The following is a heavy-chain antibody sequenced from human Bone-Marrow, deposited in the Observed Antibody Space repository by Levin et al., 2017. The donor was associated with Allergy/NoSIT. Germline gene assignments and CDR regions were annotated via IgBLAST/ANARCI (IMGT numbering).Heavy chain of an antibody. CDR1: GFKFSDYA. V-gene: IGHV3-33*08. CDR3: GRSGADCSDGSCYSSLMYYGMDV. D-gene: IGHD2-15*01. Sequence: PGGSLRLSCAASGFKFSDYAMHWVRQAPGKGLQWVAVVWSDGSNEYYTESVRGRFTISRDNSKNSVFLEVHSLRAEDTAVYFCGRSGADCSDGSCYSSLMYYGMDVWGQGTTITVSS. J-gene: IGHJ6*02. CDR2: VWSDGSNE.